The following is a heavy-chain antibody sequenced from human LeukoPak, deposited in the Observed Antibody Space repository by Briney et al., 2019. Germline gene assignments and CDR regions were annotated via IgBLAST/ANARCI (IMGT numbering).Heavy chain of an antibody. Sequence: ASVKVSCKASEYTFTGYYLHWVRQAPGQGLEWMGIINPSGGSTSYAQKFQGRVTMTRDTSTSTVYMELSSLRSEDTAVYYCARAISIFGVVIPPGYWGQGTLVTVSS. V-gene: IGHV1-46*01. D-gene: IGHD3-3*01. CDR3: ARAISIFGVVIPPGY. J-gene: IGHJ4*02. CDR1: EYTFTGYY. CDR2: INPSGGST.